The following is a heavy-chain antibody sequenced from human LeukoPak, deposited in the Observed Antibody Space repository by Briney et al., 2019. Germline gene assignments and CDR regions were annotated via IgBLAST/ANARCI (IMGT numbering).Heavy chain of an antibody. Sequence: ASVKVSCKASGYTFTSYGTSWVRQAPGQGLELMGWISAYNGNTNYAQKLQDRVTMTTDTTTSTAYMVLRSPRSDDKAVDYCAKDQYRGWYGGAPFDYWGQGTLVTVSS. J-gene: IGHJ4*02. CDR3: AKDQYRGWYGGAPFDY. V-gene: IGHV1-18*01. CDR1: GYTFTSYG. CDR2: ISAYNGNT. D-gene: IGHD6-19*01.